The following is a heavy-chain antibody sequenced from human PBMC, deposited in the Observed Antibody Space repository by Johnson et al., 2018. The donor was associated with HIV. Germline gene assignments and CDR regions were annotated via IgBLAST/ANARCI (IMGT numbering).Heavy chain of an antibody. D-gene: IGHD2-2*01. CDR1: GFTFRSYA. CDR2: ISWTSGSI. Sequence: QVQLVESGGGVVQPGRSLRLSCAASGFTFRSYAMHWVRQAPGKGLEWVSGISWTSGSIGYAASVKGRLPISRANSKKTLYVQMNSLRVEDTAVYYCAKSTQANILRESGPYGAFDIWGQGTMVTVSS. CDR3: AKSTQANILRESGPYGAFDI. J-gene: IGHJ3*02. V-gene: IGHV3-NL1*01.